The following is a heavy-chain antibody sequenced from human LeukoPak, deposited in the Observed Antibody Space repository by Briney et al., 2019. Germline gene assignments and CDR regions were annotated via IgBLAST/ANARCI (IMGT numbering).Heavy chain of an antibody. CDR3: GKSSGGWQWLDHYYYYYSMDL. CDR1: GFTFSSYA. V-gene: IGHV3-30*01. J-gene: IGHJ6*03. CDR2: ISYDGSNK. Sequence: GGSLRLSCAASGFTFSSYAMHWVRQAPGKGLEWVAVISYDGSNKYYADSVKGRFTISRDNSKNTLYLQMNSLRAEDTAVYYCGKSSGGWQWLDHYYYYYSMDLWGKGPTVTVSS. D-gene: IGHD6-19*01.